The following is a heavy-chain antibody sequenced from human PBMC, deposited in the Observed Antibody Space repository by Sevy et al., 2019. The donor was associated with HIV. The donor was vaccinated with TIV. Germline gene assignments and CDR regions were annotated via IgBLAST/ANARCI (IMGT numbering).Heavy chain of an antibody. D-gene: IGHD6-19*01. CDR1: GFTFDDAW. CDR3: STGGIAVANAYFDY. V-gene: IGHV3-15*01. J-gene: IGHJ4*02. CDR2: IKRKADGGAK. Sequence: GGSLRLSCAASGFTFDDAWMSWVRQAPGKGLEWVGRIKRKADGGAKDYAAPVKVRFTISRVASTTILYLQMHSLKTEDTAVYFCSTGGIAVANAYFDYWGQGTLVTVSS.